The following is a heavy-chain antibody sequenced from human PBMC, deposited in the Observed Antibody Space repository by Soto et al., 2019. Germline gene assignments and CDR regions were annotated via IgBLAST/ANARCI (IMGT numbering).Heavy chain of an antibody. Sequence: ELQLVESGGGLVQPGGSLRLSCVASGFTLSSYWMHWVRQAPGKGLVWVSRINSDGSSRTYADSVRGRLTISRDNAKNTLYLQMNSLRAEDTAVYYCARGDVTLSAYYYSMDVWGKGTTVTVSS. CDR2: INSDGSSR. D-gene: IGHD2-15*01. V-gene: IGHV3-74*01. CDR3: ARGDVTLSAYYYSMDV. J-gene: IGHJ6*03. CDR1: GFTLSSYW.